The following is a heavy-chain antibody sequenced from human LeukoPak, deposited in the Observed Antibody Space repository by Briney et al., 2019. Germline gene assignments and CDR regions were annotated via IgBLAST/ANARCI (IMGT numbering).Heavy chain of an antibody. J-gene: IGHJ5*01. D-gene: IGHD6-19*01. CDR3: ARANLYSSGWFDY. CDR2: ISSSSSYT. V-gene: IGHV3-11*06. Sequence: GGSLRLSCAGSGFTFSDYYMSWIRQAPGKGLEWVSYISSSSSYTNYADSVKGRFTISRDNAKNSLYLQMNSLRAEDTAVYYCARANLYSSGWFDYWGQGTLVTVSS. CDR1: GFTFSDYY.